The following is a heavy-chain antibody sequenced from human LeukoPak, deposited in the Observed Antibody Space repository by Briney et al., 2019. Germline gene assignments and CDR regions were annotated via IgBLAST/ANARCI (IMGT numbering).Heavy chain of an antibody. CDR1: GACVISTKYY. CDR2: IYTGENT. Sequence: SETLSLTCTVSGACVISTKYYWCWIRQPPGKGLEWIGNIYTGENTYYNPSLKSRVTISVDTSKNHLSLTLASVTAADTAVYYCARLRDTAVLQFYYYFYSWGLGTLVTVSS. D-gene: IGHD2/OR15-2a*01. V-gene: IGHV4-39*02. J-gene: IGHJ4*02. CDR3: ARLRDTAVLQFYYYFYS.